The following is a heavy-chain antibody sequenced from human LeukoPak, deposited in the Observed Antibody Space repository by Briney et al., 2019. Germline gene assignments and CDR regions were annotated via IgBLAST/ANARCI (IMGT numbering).Heavy chain of an antibody. V-gene: IGHV3-7*04. CDR2: IRQDGNEK. J-gene: IGHJ5*01. D-gene: IGHD2-2*01. CDR1: GLTFSSYG. Sequence: GGSLRLSCVASGLTFSSYGMNWVRQAPGKGLEWVANIRQDGNEKLYVDSVKGRFTISRDNAKNSLYLQMNSLRAEDTAVYYCARAGSSTSCFYSWGQGTLVTVSS. CDR3: ARAGSSTSCFYS.